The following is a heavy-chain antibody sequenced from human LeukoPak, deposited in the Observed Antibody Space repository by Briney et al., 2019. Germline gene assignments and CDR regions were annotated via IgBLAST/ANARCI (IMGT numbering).Heavy chain of an antibody. J-gene: IGHJ3*02. CDR1: GLRFGSEW. CDR3: ARYYDPPVGDAFDI. D-gene: IGHD3-16*01. Sequence: PGGSLRLSCAASGLRFGSEWMSWVRQSPEKGLEWVANISPDGSEKYYVDSVRGRFTISRDNGKNSLYLQLNSLRADDTAVYFCARYYDPPVGDAFDIWGQGTLVTVSS. CDR2: ISPDGSEK. V-gene: IGHV3-7*01.